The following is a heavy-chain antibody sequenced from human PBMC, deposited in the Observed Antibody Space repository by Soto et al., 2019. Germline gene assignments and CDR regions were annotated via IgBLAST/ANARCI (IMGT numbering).Heavy chain of an antibody. V-gene: IGHV4-4*02. CDR2: IYHSGST. CDR1: GGSIGSSNW. CDR3: ARSGPEELADYYGSGSYSRTLFYYFDY. Sequence: QVQLQESGPGLVKPSGTLSLTCAVSGGSIGSSNWWSWVRQPPGKGLEWIGEIYHSGSTNYNPSLKSRVTISVDKSKNQFSLKLSSVTAADTAVYYCARSGPEELADYYGSGSYSRTLFYYFDYWGQGTLVTVSS. J-gene: IGHJ4*02. D-gene: IGHD3-10*01.